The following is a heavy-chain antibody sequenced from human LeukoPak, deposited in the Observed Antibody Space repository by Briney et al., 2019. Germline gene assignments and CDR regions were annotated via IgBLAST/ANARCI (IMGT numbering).Heavy chain of an antibody. D-gene: IGHD3-3*01. CDR2: IYHSGSIYHSGST. CDR1: GYFISSDYY. V-gene: IGHV4-38-2*02. J-gene: IGHJ3*02. CDR3: ARVGPIFGPSANAFDI. Sequence: SQTLSLTCTVSGYFISSDYYWDWIRQPPGKGLEWIGSIYHSGSIYHSGSTYYNPSLKSRVTISVDTSKNQFSLKLSSVTAADTAVYYCARVGPIFGPSANAFDIWGQGTMVTVS.